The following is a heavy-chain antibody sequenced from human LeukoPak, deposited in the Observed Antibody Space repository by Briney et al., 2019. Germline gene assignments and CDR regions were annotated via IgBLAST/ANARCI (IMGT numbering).Heavy chain of an antibody. Sequence: ASVKVSCKASGGTFSSYAISWVRQAPGQGLEWMGGIIPIFGAANYAQKFQGRVTITADESTSTAYMELSSLRSEDTAVYYCARGSSYGDYVPPLVDYWGQGTLVTVSS. CDR3: ARGSSYGDYVPPLVDY. V-gene: IGHV1-69*01. CDR1: GGTFSSYA. CDR2: IIPIFGAA. J-gene: IGHJ4*02. D-gene: IGHD4-17*01.